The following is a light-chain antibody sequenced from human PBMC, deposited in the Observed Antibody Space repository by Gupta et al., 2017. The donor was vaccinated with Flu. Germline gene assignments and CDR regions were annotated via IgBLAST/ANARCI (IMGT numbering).Light chain of an antibody. V-gene: IGKV3-20*01. CDR2: GAS. J-gene: IGKJ4*01. CDR3: QQDGSSPPVT. Sequence: EIVLTQSPGTLSLSPGERATLSCRATQSVSSGYLAWYQQRPGQAPRLLIYGASSRATGIPDRFSGSGSGTDFTLTISRLEPEDFAVYYCQQDGSSPPVTFGGGTKVEIK. CDR1: QSVSSGY.